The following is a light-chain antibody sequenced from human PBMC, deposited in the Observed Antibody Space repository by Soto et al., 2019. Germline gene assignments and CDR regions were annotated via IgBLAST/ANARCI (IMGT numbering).Light chain of an antibody. CDR3: QQINGYPLT. Sequence: DVQLTQTPSFLSASVGDRVTITCRASRDISTYLAWYQQKPGKAPKLLIFAASTLHTGVPSRLSGRGSGTEFTLTISSLQPEDFATFICQQINGYPLTFGGGTKVEI. J-gene: IGKJ4*01. CDR1: RDISTY. CDR2: AAS. V-gene: IGKV1-9*01.